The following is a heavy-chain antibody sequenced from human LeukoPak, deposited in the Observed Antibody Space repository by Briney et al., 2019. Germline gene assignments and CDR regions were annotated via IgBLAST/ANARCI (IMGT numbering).Heavy chain of an antibody. CDR1: GFTFSSYA. D-gene: IGHD3-22*01. Sequence: GGSLRLSCTVSGFTFSSYAMHWVRQAPGKGLEWVAVTSYDESNKYYADSVKGRSTVSRDNYKDTLYLQMNNLRPDDTAVYFCARDFQTIYYDGSAFYSPFDDWGQGTLVIVSS. CDR2: TSYDESNK. J-gene: IGHJ4*02. V-gene: IGHV3-30*14. CDR3: ARDFQTIYYDGSAFYSPFDD.